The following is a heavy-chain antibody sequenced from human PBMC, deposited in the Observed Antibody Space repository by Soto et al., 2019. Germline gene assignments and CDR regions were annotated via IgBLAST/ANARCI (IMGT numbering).Heavy chain of an antibody. CDR2: IDWDDDK. D-gene: IGHD3-10*01. J-gene: IGHJ4*02. CDR1: GFSLSTRGMC. CDR3: ARIFSEYYDSGNANFDY. V-gene: IGHV2-70*01. Sequence: GSGPTLVNPTQTLTLTCTFSGFSLSTRGMCVSWIRQPPGKALEWLALIDWDDDKYYNTSLKTRLTISKDTSKNQVVLTMTNMDPVDTATYYCARIFSEYYDSGNANFDYWGQGTLVTVSS.